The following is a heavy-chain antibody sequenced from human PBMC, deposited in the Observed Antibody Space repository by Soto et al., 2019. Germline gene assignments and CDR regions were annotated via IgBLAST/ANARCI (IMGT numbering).Heavy chain of an antibody. V-gene: IGHV3-15*01. Sequence: GGSLRLSCAASGFTFSGYNMNWVRQAPGKGLEWVGRIKSKSDGGTIDYAAPVKGRFTISRDDSKNTLYLQMNSLKTYDTAVYYCTTGPILRPLTALDIWGQGTVVTVSS. J-gene: IGHJ3*02. CDR2: IKSKSDGGTI. D-gene: IGHD3-9*01. CDR1: GFTFSGYN. CDR3: TTGPILRPLTALDI.